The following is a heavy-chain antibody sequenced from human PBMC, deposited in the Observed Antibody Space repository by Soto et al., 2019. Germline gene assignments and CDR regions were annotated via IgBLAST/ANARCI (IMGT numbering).Heavy chain of an antibody. Sequence: ASAKVSCKASGYTFTSYYIHWVRQAPVQGLEWMGIINPSGGSTSYAQKFQGRVTMTRDTSTSTLYMELSSLRSEDTAVYYCARVWLDCSITSCSYYYYDGTDVWGQRTTVTGSS. J-gene: IGHJ6*02. CDR1: GYTFTSYY. D-gene: IGHD2-2*01. V-gene: IGHV1-46*01. CDR2: INPSGGST. CDR3: ARVWLDCSITSCSYYYYDGTDV.